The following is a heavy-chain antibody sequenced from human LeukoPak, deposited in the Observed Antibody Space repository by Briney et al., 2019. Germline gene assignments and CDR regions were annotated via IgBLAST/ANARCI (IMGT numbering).Heavy chain of an antibody. CDR2: IKSKTDGGTT. Sequence: PGGSLRLSCAASGFTFSNAWMSWVRQAPGKGLEWVGRIKSKTDGGTTDYAAPVKGRFTISRDDSKNTLYLQMNSLKTEGTAVYYCTTETELAAADYWGQGTLVTVSS. D-gene: IGHD6-13*01. CDR3: TTETELAAADY. J-gene: IGHJ4*02. V-gene: IGHV3-15*01. CDR1: GFTFSNAW.